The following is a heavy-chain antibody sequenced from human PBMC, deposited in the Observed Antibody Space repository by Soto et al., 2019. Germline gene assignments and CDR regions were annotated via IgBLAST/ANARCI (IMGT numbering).Heavy chain of an antibody. D-gene: IGHD3-10*01. Sequence: QVQLVQSGAEVKKPGASVKVSCKASGYTFTSYYMHWVRQAPGQGLEWMGIINPSGGSTSYAQKFQGRVTMTRDTSTSTVYMELSSLRSEDTAVYYCARVALLWFGELSYDYWGQGTLVTVSS. J-gene: IGHJ4*02. CDR3: ARVALLWFGELSYDY. CDR1: GYTFTSYY. CDR2: INPSGGST. V-gene: IGHV1-46*01.